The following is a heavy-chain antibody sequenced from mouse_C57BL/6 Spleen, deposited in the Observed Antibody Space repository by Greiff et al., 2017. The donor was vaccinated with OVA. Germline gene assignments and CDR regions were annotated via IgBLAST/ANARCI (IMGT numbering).Heavy chain of an antibody. D-gene: IGHD1-1*01. V-gene: IGHV5-16*01. J-gene: IGHJ1*03. CDR3: ARVPFYSYGSSYWCFDV. CDR1: GYTFSDYY. Sequence: EVQLVESEAGLVQPGSSMKLSCTASGYTFSDYYMAWVRQGPEKGLEWVANINNDGSSTYYLDSLKSRFTISRDNAKNILYLQMSSLKSEDTATYYCARVPFYSYGSSYWCFDVWGTGTTVTVSS. CDR2: INNDGSST.